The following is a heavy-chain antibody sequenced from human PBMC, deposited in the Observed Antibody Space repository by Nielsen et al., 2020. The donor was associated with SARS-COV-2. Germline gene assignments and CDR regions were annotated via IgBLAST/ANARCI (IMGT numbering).Heavy chain of an antibody. CDR1: VGTFSSYA. Sequence: SVKVSCKASVGTFSSYAISWVRQAPGQGLEWMGRIIPILGIANYAQKFQGRVTITADKSTSTAYMELSSLRSEDTAVYYCATKEDILTGFDYWGQGTLVTVSS. CDR3: ATKEDILTGFDY. J-gene: IGHJ4*02. V-gene: IGHV1-69*04. D-gene: IGHD3-9*01. CDR2: IIPILGIA.